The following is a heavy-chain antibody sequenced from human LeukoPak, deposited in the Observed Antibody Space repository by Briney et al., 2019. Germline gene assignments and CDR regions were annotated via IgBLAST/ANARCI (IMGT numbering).Heavy chain of an antibody. J-gene: IGHJ4*02. V-gene: IGHV4-61*02. CDR3: ARGAPFDWLSLYYFDY. Sequence: SETLSLTCTVSGGSISSGSYYWSWIRQPAGKGLAWIGRIYTSGSTNYNPSLKSRVTISVDTSKNQFSLKLSSVTAADTAVYYCARGAPFDWLSLYYFDYWGQGTLVTVSS. CDR2: IYTSGST. D-gene: IGHD3-9*01. CDR1: GGSISSGSYY.